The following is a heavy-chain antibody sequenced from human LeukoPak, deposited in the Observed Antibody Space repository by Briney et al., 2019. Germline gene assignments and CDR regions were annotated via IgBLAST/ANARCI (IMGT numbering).Heavy chain of an antibody. V-gene: IGHV1-2*02. CDR2: INPNSGGT. Sequence: ASVKVSCKASGYTFTDYYMHWVQQAPGQGLEWMGWINPNSGGTNYAQKFQGRVTMTRDTSISTAHMELSGLRSEDTAVYYCAREKTAMIGTRAFDIWGQGTMVTVSS. CDR3: AREKTAMIGTRAFDI. CDR1: GYTFTDYY. D-gene: IGHD3-22*01. J-gene: IGHJ3*02.